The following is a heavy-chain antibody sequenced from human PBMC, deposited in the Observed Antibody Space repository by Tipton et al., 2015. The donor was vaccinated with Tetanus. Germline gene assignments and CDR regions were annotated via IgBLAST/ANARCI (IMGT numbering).Heavy chain of an antibody. Sequence: TLSLTCIVSGGSISSGGYYWSWIRPHPGEGLEWIGYIYDSGSIYYNPSLKSLVSLSIDTSKNQFSLKLSSVTAADTAVYYCARERYIHYGMDVWGQGTTVTVSS. J-gene: IGHJ6*02. V-gene: IGHV4-31*01. CDR1: GGSISSGGYY. CDR3: ARERYIHYGMDV. CDR2: IYDSGSI. D-gene: IGHD1-1*01.